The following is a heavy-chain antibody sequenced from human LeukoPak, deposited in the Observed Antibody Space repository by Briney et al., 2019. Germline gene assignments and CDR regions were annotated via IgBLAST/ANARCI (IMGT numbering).Heavy chain of an antibody. Sequence: HGASVKVSCKASGYTFTGYYMHWVRQAPGQGLEWMGWINPNSGGTNYAQKFQGRVTMTRDTSISTAYMELSRLRSDDTAVYYCARASGSRSWLNIDYWGQGTLVTVSS. CDR1: GYTFTGYY. J-gene: IGHJ4*02. D-gene: IGHD6-13*01. CDR2: INPNSGGT. V-gene: IGHV1-2*02. CDR3: ARASGSRSWLNIDY.